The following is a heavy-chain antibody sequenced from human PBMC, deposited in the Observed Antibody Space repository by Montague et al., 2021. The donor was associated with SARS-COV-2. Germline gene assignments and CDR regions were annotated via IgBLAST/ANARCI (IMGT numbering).Heavy chain of an antibody. CDR3: AGEKRRITIFGVVIIEYFDL. CDR1: GFTFSSYE. Sequence: SLRLSCAASGFTFSSYEMNWVRQAPGKGLEWVSYISSSGSTIYYADSVKGRLTISRDNAKNSLYLQMNSLRAEDTAVYYCAGEKRRITIFGVVIIEYFDLWGRGTLVTVSS. V-gene: IGHV3-48*03. D-gene: IGHD3-3*01. CDR2: ISSSGSTI. J-gene: IGHJ2*01.